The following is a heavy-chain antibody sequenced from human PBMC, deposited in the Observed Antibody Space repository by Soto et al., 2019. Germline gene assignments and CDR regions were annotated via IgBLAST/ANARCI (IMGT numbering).Heavy chain of an antibody. V-gene: IGHV4-30-4*01. J-gene: IGHJ4*02. CDR3: AREFRCRSGGSCYSWYYFDY. CDR2: IYYSGST. D-gene: IGHD2-15*01. Sequence: PSETLSLTCTVSGGSISSGDYYWSWIRQPPGKGLEWIGYIYYSGSTYYNPSLKSRVTISVDTSKNQFSLKLSSVTAADTAVYYCAREFRCRSGGSCYSWYYFDYWGQGTLVTGSS. CDR1: GGSISSGDYY.